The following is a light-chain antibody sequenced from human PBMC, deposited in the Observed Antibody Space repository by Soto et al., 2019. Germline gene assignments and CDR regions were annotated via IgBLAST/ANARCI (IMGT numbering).Light chain of an antibody. CDR2: DVS. Sequence: QAASVSGSPGQSIAISCTGTSSDVGGYNYVSWYQQHPGKAPKLMICDVSNRPSGVSDRFSGSKSGNTASLTISGLQAEDEADYYCSSYTSSSTLVFGGGTKLTVL. CDR3: SSYTSSSTLV. CDR1: SSDVGGYNY. J-gene: IGLJ2*01. V-gene: IGLV2-14*03.